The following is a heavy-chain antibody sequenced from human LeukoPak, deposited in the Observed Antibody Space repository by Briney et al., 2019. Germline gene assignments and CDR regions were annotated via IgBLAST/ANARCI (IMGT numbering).Heavy chain of an antibody. J-gene: IGHJ4*02. CDR2: ISRTITTI. CDR3: ARVGYCSSSTCRNYFDY. CDR1: GFSFSTYS. V-gene: IGHV3-48*01. Sequence: PGGSLRLSCAASGFSFSTYSMNWVRQAPGKGLEWVSYISRTITTIYYADSVKGRFTISRDNAKNSLYLQMNSLRAEDTAVYYCARVGYCSSSTCRNYFDYWGQGTLVTVSS. D-gene: IGHD2-2*01.